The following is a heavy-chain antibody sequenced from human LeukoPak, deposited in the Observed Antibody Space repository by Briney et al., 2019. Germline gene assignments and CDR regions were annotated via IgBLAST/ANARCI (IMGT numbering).Heavy chain of an antibody. J-gene: IGHJ4*02. V-gene: IGHV3-33*08. CDR1: GFTFSSYG. Sequence: GSLRLSCAASGFTFSSYGMHWVRQAPGKGLEWVAVIWYDGSNKYYADSVKGRFTISRDNSKNTLYLQMNSLRAEDTAVYYCARDRGGSYYTTLNYWGQGTLVTVSS. CDR3: ARDRGGSYYTTLNY. D-gene: IGHD1-26*01. CDR2: IWYDGSNK.